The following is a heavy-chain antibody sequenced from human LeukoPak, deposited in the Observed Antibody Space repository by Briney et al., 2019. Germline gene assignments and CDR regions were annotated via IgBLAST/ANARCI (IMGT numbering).Heavy chain of an antibody. CDR1: GGSISSYY. J-gene: IGHJ4*02. V-gene: IGHV4-59*01. CDR3: ARGGGSYYY. CDR2: IYYSGST. Sequence: SETLSLTCTVSGGSISSYYWSWIRQPPGKGLEWIGYIYYSGSTNCNPSLKSRVTISVDTSKNQFSLKLSSVTAADTAVYYCARGGGSYYYWGQGTLVTVSS. D-gene: IGHD1-26*01.